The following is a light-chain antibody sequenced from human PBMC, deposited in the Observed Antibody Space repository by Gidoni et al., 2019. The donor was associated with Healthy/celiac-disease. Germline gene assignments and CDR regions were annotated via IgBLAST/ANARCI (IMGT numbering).Light chain of an antibody. CDR2: AAS. CDR3: QQLNSYPLT. Sequence: DLQLTPSPSFLSASVGDRVTITCRASQGISRYLDWYQQKPGKAPKLLIYAASTLQSGVPSRFSGSGSGTEFTLTISSLQPEDFATYYCQQLNSYPLTFXGXTKVEIK. J-gene: IGKJ4*01. V-gene: IGKV1-9*01. CDR1: QGISRY.